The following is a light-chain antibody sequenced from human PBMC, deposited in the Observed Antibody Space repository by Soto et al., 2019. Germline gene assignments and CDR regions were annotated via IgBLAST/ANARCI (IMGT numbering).Light chain of an antibody. Sequence: EIVMTQSLPTLSVSPGERANLSCRAIQSVSSNLAWYQQKPGQAPRLLIYGASTRATGIPARFSGSGSGTEFSLTISSLQSEDFAVYYCEQYNNWPYWTFGQGTKVEIK. V-gene: IGKV3-15*01. J-gene: IGKJ1*01. CDR2: GAS. CDR3: EQYNNWPYWT. CDR1: QSVSSN.